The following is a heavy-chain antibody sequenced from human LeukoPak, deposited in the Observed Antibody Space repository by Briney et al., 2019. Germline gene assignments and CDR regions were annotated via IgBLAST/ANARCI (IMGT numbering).Heavy chain of an antibody. Sequence: GGSLRLSCAASGFTFDDYGMSWVRQAPGKGLEWVSGISWNSGSIGHADSVKGRFTISRDNAKNSLYLQMNSLTAEDTALYYCAKDGVATIRGDFDYWGQGTLVTVSS. CDR1: GFTFDDYG. CDR3: AKDGVATIRGDFDY. J-gene: IGHJ4*02. D-gene: IGHD5-12*01. CDR2: ISWNSGSI. V-gene: IGHV3-9*01.